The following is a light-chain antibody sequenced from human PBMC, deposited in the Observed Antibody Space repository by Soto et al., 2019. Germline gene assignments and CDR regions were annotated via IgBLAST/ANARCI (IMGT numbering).Light chain of an antibody. V-gene: IGKV3-20*01. CDR3: QQYGNSPRT. J-gene: IGKJ1*01. Sequence: EIVLTQSPGTLSLSPGEGATLSCRASQSVTSNYLAWYQQKPDQAPRLLIYGASSRATGIPDRFSGSGSGTDFTLTISRLEPEDYAVYFCQQYGNSPRTFGQGTQVEV. CDR2: GAS. CDR1: QSVTSNY.